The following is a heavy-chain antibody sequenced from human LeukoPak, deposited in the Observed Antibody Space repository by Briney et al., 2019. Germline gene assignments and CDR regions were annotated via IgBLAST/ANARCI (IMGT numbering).Heavy chain of an antibody. V-gene: IGHV4-59*01. Sequence: SETLSLTCTVSGGSISTYYWTWIRQPPGKGLEWIGYIYYSGSTNYNPSLKSRVTISVDTSKNQFSLKLSSVTAADTAVYYCAAGSGSRGMDVWGQGTTVTVSS. CDR2: IYYSGST. CDR3: AAGSGSRGMDV. D-gene: IGHD3-10*01. CDR1: GGSISTYY. J-gene: IGHJ6*02.